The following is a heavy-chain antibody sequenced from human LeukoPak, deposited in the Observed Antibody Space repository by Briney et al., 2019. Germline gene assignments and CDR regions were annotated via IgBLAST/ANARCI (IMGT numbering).Heavy chain of an antibody. D-gene: IGHD2-15*01. CDR1: GFTFSDHY. CDR2: TRNKANSYTT. Sequence: GGSLRLSCAASGFTFSDHYMDWVRQAPGKGLEWVGRTRNKANSYTTEYAASVKGRFTISRDDSKNSLYLQMNSLKTEDTAVYYCARGCSGGSCYSDYYYGMDVWGQGTTVTVSS. V-gene: IGHV3-72*01. CDR3: ARGCSGGSCYSDYYYGMDV. J-gene: IGHJ6*02.